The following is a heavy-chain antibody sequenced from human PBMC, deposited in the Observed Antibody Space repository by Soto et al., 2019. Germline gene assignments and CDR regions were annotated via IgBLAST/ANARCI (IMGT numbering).Heavy chain of an antibody. D-gene: IGHD5-12*01. V-gene: IGHV4-59*01. Sequence: QVQLQESGPGLVKPSETLSLTCTVSSASITPYYWSWVRQPPGKPLEWIGYVHYSGITNYNPSLEGRVTLSVDTSKNQFSLKLTSVTAADTAVYYCARQDMWLRDWGQGTLVTVSS. J-gene: IGHJ4*02. CDR1: SASITPYY. CDR2: VHYSGIT. CDR3: ARQDMWLRD.